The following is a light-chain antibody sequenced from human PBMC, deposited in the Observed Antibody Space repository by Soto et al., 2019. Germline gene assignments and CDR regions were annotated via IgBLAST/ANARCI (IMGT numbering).Light chain of an antibody. CDR1: QSVSNS. V-gene: IGKV3-11*01. Sequence: ETVLTQSPATLSLSPGERATLSCRASQSVSNSLAWYQQKPAQAPRLLIYEASNRATGIPARFSGSGSGTDFTLTISSLEPEDFAVYYCQQRSNLITFGQGTRLEIK. CDR3: QQRSNLIT. J-gene: IGKJ5*01. CDR2: EAS.